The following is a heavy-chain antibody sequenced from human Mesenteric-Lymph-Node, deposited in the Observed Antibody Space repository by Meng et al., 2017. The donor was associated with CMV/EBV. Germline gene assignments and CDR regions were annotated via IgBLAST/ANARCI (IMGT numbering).Heavy chain of an antibody. CDR3: ARSVVPAAPLGWFDP. J-gene: IGHJ5*02. CDR2: INHSGST. D-gene: IGHD2-2*01. V-gene: IGHV4-34*01. CDR1: GGSFSGYY. Sequence: SETLSLTCAVYGGSFSGYYRSWIRQPPGKGLEWIGEINHSGSTNYNPSLKSRVTISVDTSKNQFSLNLSSVTAADTAVYYCARSVVPAAPLGWFDPWGQGTLDTVSS.